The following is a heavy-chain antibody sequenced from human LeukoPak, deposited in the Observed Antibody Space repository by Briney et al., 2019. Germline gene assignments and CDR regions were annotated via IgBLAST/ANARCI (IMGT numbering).Heavy chain of an antibody. D-gene: IGHD3-10*01. CDR2: IIPIFGTA. CDR3: ARDLGDGARGVNGGYFDY. CDR1: GGTFSSYA. V-gene: IGHV1-69*01. Sequence: SVKVSCKASGGTFSSYAISWVRQAPVQGLEWMGGIIPIFGTANYAQKFQGRVTITADESTSTAYMELSSLRSEDTAVYYCARDLGDGARGVNGGYFDYWGQGTLVTVSS. J-gene: IGHJ4*02.